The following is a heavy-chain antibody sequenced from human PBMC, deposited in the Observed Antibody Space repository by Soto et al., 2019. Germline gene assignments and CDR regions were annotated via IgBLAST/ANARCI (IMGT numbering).Heavy chain of an antibody. D-gene: IGHD3-10*01. J-gene: IGHJ6*02. CDR3: ARVGHYYYGMDV. CDR2: INAGNDNT. V-gene: IGHV1-3*01. Sequence: QVQLVQSGAEVKKPGASVKVSCKASGYTFTTYVMHWVRQAPGQRLEWMGWINAGNDNTKYSQKFQGRVTITRDTSAGTVYMELSSLSSEDTAVYYCARVGHYYYGMDVWGQGTTVTVSS. CDR1: GYTFTTYV.